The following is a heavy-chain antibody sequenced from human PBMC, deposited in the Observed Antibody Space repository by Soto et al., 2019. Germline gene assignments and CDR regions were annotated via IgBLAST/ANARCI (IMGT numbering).Heavy chain of an antibody. Sequence: QVQLQESGPGLVKPSQTLSLTCTVSGGSISSGDYYWSWIRQPPGKGLEWIGYIYYSGSTYYNPAHKFQVIILLDTSKTEFSLKLSSVTAADPAVYYCARERGLAAAAYYGMDVWGQGTTVTVSS. J-gene: IGHJ6*02. CDR2: IYYSGST. V-gene: IGHV4-30-4*01. CDR3: ARERGLAAAAYYGMDV. CDR1: GGSISSGDYY. D-gene: IGHD6-13*01.